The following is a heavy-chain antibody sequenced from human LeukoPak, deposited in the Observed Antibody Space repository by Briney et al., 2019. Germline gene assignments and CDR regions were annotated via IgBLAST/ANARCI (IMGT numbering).Heavy chain of an antibody. V-gene: IGHV4-38-2*02. CDR2: IYHSGST. CDR1: GGSISSYY. CDR3: ARDTSPTPSVEYFQH. Sequence: PSQTLSLTCTVSGGSISSYYCGWIRQPPGKGLEWIGSIYHSGSTYYNPSLKSRVTISVDTSKTQFSLKLSSVTAADTAVYYCARDTSPTPSVEYFQHWGQGTLVTVSS. J-gene: IGHJ1*01.